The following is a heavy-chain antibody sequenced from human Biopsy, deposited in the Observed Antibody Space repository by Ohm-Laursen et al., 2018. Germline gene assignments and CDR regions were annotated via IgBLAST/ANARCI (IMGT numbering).Heavy chain of an antibody. Sequence: ASVKVSCKPSGYTITTYDVNWVRQARGQGLGWMGWTIPSSGNTGYAQRFQGRVTLNMNTTISTAYMELTGLRSENPAVYFCSRGYSRRVSIFEASIYWFDTWGQGTLVTVSS. D-gene: IGHD6-6*01. CDR2: TIPSSGNT. CDR1: GYTITTYD. CDR3: SRGYSRRVSIFEASIYWFDT. V-gene: IGHV1-8*01. J-gene: IGHJ5*02.